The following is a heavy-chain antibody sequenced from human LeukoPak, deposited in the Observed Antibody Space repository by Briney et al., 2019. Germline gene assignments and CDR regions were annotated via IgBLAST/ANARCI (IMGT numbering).Heavy chain of an antibody. J-gene: IGHJ4*02. CDR2: INHSGST. CDR3: ARGRYYYGSGSYSDY. D-gene: IGHD3-10*01. CDR1: GGSFSGYY. Sequence: SETLSLTCAVCGGSFSGYYWSWLRQPPGKGLEWIGEINHSGSTNYNPSLKSRVTISVDTSNNQFSLKLSSVTAADTAVYYCARGRYYYGSGSYSDYWGQGTLVTVSS. V-gene: IGHV4-34*01.